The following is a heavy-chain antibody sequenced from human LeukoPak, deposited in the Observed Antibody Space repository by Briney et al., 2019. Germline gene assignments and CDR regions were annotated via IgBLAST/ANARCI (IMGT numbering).Heavy chain of an antibody. CDR1: GFTFSSYA. J-gene: IGHJ4*02. CDR3: AKGLYDILTGEFCDY. D-gene: IGHD3-9*01. CDR2: ISYDGSNK. V-gene: IGHV3-30*04. Sequence: QTGRSLRLSCAASGFTFSSYAMHWVRQAPGKGLEWVAVISYDGSNKYYADSVKGRFTISRDNSKNTLYLQMNSLRAEDTAVYYCAKGLYDILTGEFCDYWGQGTLVTVSS.